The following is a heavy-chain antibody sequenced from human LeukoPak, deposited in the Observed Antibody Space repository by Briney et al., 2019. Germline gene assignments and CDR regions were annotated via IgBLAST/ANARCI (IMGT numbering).Heavy chain of an antibody. CDR3: AKGPITMVRGVITPFDY. J-gene: IGHJ4*02. V-gene: IGHV3-23*01. CDR2: ISGSGGST. Sequence: GGSLRLSCAASGFTFSSYAMSWVRQAPGKGLEWVSAISGSGGSTYYADSVKGRFTISRDNSKSTLYLQMNSLRAEDTAVYYCAKGPITMVRGVITPFDYWGQGTLVTVSS. D-gene: IGHD3-10*01. CDR1: GFTFSSYA.